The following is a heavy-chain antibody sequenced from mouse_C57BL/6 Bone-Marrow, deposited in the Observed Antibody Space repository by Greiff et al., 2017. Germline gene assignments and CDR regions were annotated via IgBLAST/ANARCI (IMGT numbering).Heavy chain of an antibody. CDR1: GYTFTSYW. Sequence: QVQLQQPGAELVRPGTSVKLSCKASGYTFTSYWMHWVKQRPGQGLEWIGVIDPSDSYTNYNQKFKGKATLTVATSSSTAYMQLSSLTSEDSAVYYCARRWLLPDYWGQGTTLTVSS. CDR2: IDPSDSYT. J-gene: IGHJ2*01. V-gene: IGHV1-59*01. CDR3: ARRWLLPDY. D-gene: IGHD2-3*01.